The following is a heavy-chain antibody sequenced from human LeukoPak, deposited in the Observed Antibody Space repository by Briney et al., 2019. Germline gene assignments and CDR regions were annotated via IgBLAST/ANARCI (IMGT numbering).Heavy chain of an antibody. CDR1: GFTFDSFA. Sequence: GGSLRLSCAASGFTFDSFAMSWVRQAPGKGLEWLLAISGSGASTYYGDSVKGRFTISRDNSRDTLYLQMDSLRAEDTAVYYCAKRPTTVTTFGRDYWGQGTLVTVSS. CDR2: ISGSGAST. J-gene: IGHJ4*02. CDR3: AKRPTTVTTFGRDY. V-gene: IGHV3-23*01. D-gene: IGHD4-17*01.